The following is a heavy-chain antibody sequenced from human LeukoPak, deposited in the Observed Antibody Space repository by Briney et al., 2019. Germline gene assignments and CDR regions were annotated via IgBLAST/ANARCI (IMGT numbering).Heavy chain of an antibody. CDR1: GFTFSSYG. V-gene: IGHV3-30*02. CDR2: IRYDGSNK. CDR3: AKDFGPLRPFDY. Sequence: GGSLRLSCAASGFTFSSYGMHWVRQAPGKGLEWVAFIRYDGSNKYYADSVKGRFTISRDNSKNTLYLQMNSLRAEDTAVYYCAKDFGPLRPFDYWGQGTLVTVSS. D-gene: IGHD3-3*01. J-gene: IGHJ4*02.